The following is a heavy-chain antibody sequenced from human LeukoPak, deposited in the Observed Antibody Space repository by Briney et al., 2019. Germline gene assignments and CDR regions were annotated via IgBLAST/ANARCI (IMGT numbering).Heavy chain of an antibody. Sequence: GGFLRLSCAASGFTFSSYWMHWVRQAPGKGLVWVSRVNTDGRSTNYADSVKGRFTISRDNAKNTLYLQMNSLRAEDTAVYYCAKPYGSGYSYFDSWGQGALVTVSS. CDR2: VNTDGRST. D-gene: IGHD6-19*01. V-gene: IGHV3-74*01. CDR1: GFTFSSYW. CDR3: AKPYGSGYSYFDS. J-gene: IGHJ4*02.